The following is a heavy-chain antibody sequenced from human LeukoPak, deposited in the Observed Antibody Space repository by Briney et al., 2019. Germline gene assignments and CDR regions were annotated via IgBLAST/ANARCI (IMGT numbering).Heavy chain of an antibody. V-gene: IGHV3-48*04. CDR3: AKDPSASPRETQY. CDR2: ISYNSGTI. Sequence: GGPLRLSCAASGFTFSSYSMNWVRQAPGKGLEWLSYISYNSGTISYADSVKGRFAVSRDDAANSLYLQMTSLRAEDTAVYYCAKDPSASPRETQYWGQGTLVTVSS. CDR1: GFTFSSYS. D-gene: IGHD4-23*01. J-gene: IGHJ4*02.